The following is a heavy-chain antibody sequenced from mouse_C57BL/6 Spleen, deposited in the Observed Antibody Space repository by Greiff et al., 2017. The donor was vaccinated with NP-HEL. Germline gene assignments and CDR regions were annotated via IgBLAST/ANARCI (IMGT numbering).Heavy chain of an antibody. D-gene: IGHD3-2*02. Sequence: QVQLKQPGAELVMPGASVKLSCKASGYTFTSYWMHWVKQRPGQGLEWIGEIDPSDSYTNSNQKFKGKSTLTVDKSSSTAYMQLSSLTSEDSAVYYCARRGQLRFPFAYWGQGTLVTVSA. CDR3: ARRGQLRFPFAY. CDR1: GYTFTSYW. J-gene: IGHJ3*01. CDR2: IDPSDSYT. V-gene: IGHV1-69*01.